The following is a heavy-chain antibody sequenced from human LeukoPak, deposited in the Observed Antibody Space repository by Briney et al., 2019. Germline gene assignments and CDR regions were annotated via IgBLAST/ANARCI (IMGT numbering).Heavy chain of an antibody. J-gene: IGHJ3*02. CDR2: IRSKAYGGTT. D-gene: IGHD1-20*01. Sequence: GGSLRLSCAASGITFSSYEMNWVRQAPGKGLEWVGFIRSKAYGGTTEYAASVKGRFTISRDDSKSIAYLQMNSLKTEDTAVYYCTRDPTYNWSDVGAFDIWGQGTMVTVSS. V-gene: IGHV3-49*04. CDR3: TRDPTYNWSDVGAFDI. CDR1: GITFSSYE.